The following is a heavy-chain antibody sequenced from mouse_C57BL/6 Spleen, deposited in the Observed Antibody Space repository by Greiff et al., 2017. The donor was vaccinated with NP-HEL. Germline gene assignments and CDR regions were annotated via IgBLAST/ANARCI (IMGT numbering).Heavy chain of an antibody. Sequence: EVKLVESGPGLVKPSQSLSLTCSVTGYSITSGYYWNWIRQFPGNKLEWMGYISYDGSNNYNPSLKNRISITRDTSKNQFFLKLNSVTTEDTATYYCARDGNYGNYAMDYWGQGTSVTVSS. V-gene: IGHV3-6*01. CDR2: ISYDGSN. CDR3: ARDGNYGNYAMDY. J-gene: IGHJ4*01. CDR1: GYSITSGYY. D-gene: IGHD2-1*01.